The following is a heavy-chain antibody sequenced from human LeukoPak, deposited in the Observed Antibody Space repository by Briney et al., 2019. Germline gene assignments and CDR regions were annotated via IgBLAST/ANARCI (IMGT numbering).Heavy chain of an antibody. CDR3: ARGCSGGSCYYYYYMDV. D-gene: IGHD2-15*01. V-gene: IGHV1-2*02. CDR2: INPNSGGT. CDR1: VYTFTGYY. Sequence: ASVKVSCKASVYTFTGYYMHWVRQAPGQGLEWMGWINPNSGGTNYAQKFQGRVTMTRDTSISTAYMELSRLRSDDTAVYYCARGCSGGSCYYYYYMDVWGKGTTVTVSS. J-gene: IGHJ6*03.